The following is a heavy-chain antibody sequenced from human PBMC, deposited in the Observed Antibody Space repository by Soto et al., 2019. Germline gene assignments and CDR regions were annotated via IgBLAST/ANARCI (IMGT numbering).Heavy chain of an antibody. J-gene: IGHJ3*02. CDR3: AHSSPVKTIFGVAQKWGAFDI. V-gene: IGHV2-5*01. CDR1: GFSLSTSGVG. CDR2: IYWNDDK. D-gene: IGHD3-3*01. Sequence: SGPTLVHPTQTLTLTCTFSGFSLSTSGVGVGWIRQPPGKALEWLALIYWNDDKRYSPSLKSRLTITKDTSKNQVVLTMTNMDPVDTATYYCAHSSPVKTIFGVAQKWGAFDIWGQGTMVTVSS.